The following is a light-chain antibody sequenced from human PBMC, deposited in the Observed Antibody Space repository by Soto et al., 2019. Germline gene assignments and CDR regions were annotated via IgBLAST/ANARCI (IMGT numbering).Light chain of an antibody. V-gene: IGLV1-36*01. J-gene: IGLJ1*01. CDR1: NSNIGNNA. CDR2: SNN. Sequence: QSVLTQPPSVSGAPRQRVTISCSGSNSNIGNNAVNWYQQLPGKAPKLLIYSNNQRPSGVPDRFSGSKSGTSASLAISGLQSEDEADYYCAAWDDSLNGYVFATGTKLTVL. CDR3: AAWDDSLNGYV.